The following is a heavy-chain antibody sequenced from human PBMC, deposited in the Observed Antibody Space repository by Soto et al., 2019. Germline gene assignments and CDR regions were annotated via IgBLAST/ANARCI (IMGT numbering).Heavy chain of an antibody. D-gene: IGHD3-10*01. V-gene: IGHV3-74*01. J-gene: IGHJ3*02. CDR3: VRDMRPVPWYGGISSAFDM. Sequence: WIHWVRQAPGQGLVWVSRTKTDGTTSFADSVRGRFTISRDNAENTLYLQMNSLRAEDTAVYYCVRDMRPVPWYGGISSAFDMWGQGTMVTVSS. CDR1: W. CDR2: TKTDGTT.